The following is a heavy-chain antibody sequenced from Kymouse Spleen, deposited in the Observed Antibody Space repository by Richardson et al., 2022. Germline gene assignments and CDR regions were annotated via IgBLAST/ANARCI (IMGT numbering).Heavy chain of an antibody. J-gene: IGHJ4*02. D-gene: IGHD6-6*01. CDR3: ARGHSSSSYFDY. V-gene: IGHV4-59*01. CDR1: GGSISSYY. CDR2: IYYSGST. Sequence: QVQLQESGPGLVKPSETLSLTCTVSGGSISSYYWSWIRQPPGKGLEWIGYIYYSGSTNYNPSLKSRVTISVDTSKNQFSLKLSSVTAADTAVYYCARGHSSSSYFDYWGQGTLVTVSS.